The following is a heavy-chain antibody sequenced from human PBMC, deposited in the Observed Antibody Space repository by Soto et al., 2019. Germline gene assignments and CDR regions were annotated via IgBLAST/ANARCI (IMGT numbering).Heavy chain of an antibody. D-gene: IGHD3-10*01. Sequence: GGSLRLSCAASGFTFSIYGMHWVRQAPGKGLEWVAYIWYDGSYKYYADSVKGRFTISRDNSKNTLYLQMDSLRAEDTAVYYCTRGPRPSSVGTGAFWGQGTLVTVSS. V-gene: IGHV3-33*01. CDR2: IWYDGSYK. CDR3: TRGPRPSSVGTGAF. CDR1: GFTFSIYG. J-gene: IGHJ4*02.